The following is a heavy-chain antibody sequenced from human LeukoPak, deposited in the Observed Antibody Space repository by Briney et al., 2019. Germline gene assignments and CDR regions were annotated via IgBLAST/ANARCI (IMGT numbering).Heavy chain of an antibody. D-gene: IGHD2-15*01. CDR1: GGSISSYY. CDR2: MYPNGGT. J-gene: IGHJ4*02. CDR3: ARGPRYCSGGNCYSEYYFDY. V-gene: IGHV4-4*07. Sequence: PSETLSLTCTVSGGSISSYYWSWIRQPAGKGLEWIGRMYPNGGTNYNSSLKSRVTMSVDASKNHFSLKLSPVTAADSAVYYCARGPRYCSGGNCYSEYYFDYWGQGTLVTVSS.